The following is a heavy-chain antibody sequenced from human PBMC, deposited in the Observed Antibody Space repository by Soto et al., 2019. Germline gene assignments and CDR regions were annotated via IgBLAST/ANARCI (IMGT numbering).Heavy chain of an antibody. CDR2: IYYSGST. CDR1: GGSINSYY. Sequence: QVHLQESGPGLVKPSETLSLTCTVSGGSINSYYWSWIRQPPGKGLEWIGYIYYSGSTNYNPSLESRVTISVDTSKNQFSLKLSSVTAADTAVYYCARHDSSGWYHLDYWGQGTLVTVSS. D-gene: IGHD6-19*01. J-gene: IGHJ4*02. CDR3: ARHDSSGWYHLDY. V-gene: IGHV4-59*08.